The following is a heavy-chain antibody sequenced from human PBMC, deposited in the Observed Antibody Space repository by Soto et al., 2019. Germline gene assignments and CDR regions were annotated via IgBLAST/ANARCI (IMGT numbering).Heavy chain of an antibody. CDR3: AGHLGSGYYGIDY. V-gene: IGHV4-59*08. CDR1: GGSISSYY. J-gene: IGHJ4*02. CDR2: IYYSGST. D-gene: IGHD3-22*01. Sequence: SETLSLTCTVSGGSISSYYWSWIRQPPGKGPEWIGYIYYSGSTNYNPSLKSRVTISVDTSKNQFSLKLSSVTAADTAVYYCAGHLGSGYYGIDYWGQGTLVTV.